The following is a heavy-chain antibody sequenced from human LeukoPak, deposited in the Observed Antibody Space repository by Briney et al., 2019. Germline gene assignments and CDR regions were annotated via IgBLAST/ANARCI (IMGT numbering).Heavy chain of an antibody. D-gene: IGHD3-10*01. V-gene: IGHV3-48*03. Sequence: GGSLRLSCAASGFTFSSYEMNWVRQAPGKVLEWVSYISSSGSTIYYADSVKGRFTISRDNSKNTLYLQMNSLRAEDTAVYYCAKRGVYYGSGSYYTESALDIWGQGTMVTVSS. CDR1: GFTFSSYE. CDR3: AKRGVYYGSGSYYTESALDI. CDR2: ISSSGSTI. J-gene: IGHJ3*02.